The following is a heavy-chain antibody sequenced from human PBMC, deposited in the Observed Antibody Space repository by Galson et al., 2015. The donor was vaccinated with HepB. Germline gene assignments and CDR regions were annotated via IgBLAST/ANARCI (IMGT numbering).Heavy chain of an antibody. CDR2: INWNGGST. D-gene: IGHD6-13*01. CDR1: GFTFDDYG. CDR3: ARVAISAAGNAYYFDY. Sequence: SLRLSCVASGFTFDDYGMSWVRQAPGKGLEWASGINWNGGSTGYADSVKGRFTISRDNAKNSLHLQMNSLRAEDTALYYCARVAISAAGNAYYFDYWGQGTLVTVSS. V-gene: IGHV3-20*04. J-gene: IGHJ4*02.